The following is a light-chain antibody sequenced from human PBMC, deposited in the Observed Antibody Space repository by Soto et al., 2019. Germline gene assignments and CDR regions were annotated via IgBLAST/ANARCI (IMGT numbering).Light chain of an antibody. Sequence: EVVLTQSPGTLSLSPGESATLSCRASQSVYINSLAWYQHKRGRAPRLLIYGVSTRATAVPDRFTGSGSGTDFALTISSLEPEDAAVYYCQQYGDSPFTFGPGTNLDIK. CDR2: GVS. CDR3: QQYGDSPFT. V-gene: IGKV3-20*01. CDR1: QSVYINS. J-gene: IGKJ2*01.